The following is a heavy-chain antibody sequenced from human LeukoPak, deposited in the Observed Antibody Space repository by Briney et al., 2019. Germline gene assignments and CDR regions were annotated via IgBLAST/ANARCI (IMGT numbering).Heavy chain of an antibody. CDR3: ARARGSYVEAAY. CDR2: IHQDGSIQ. CDR1: GFTFSSYW. D-gene: IGHD3-16*01. Sequence: GGSLRLSCAAFGFTFSSYWMTWVRQAPGRGLEWVANIHQDGSIQFYVDSVKGRFTVSRDNARNLLYLQMNGLRAEGTAVYYCARARGSYVEAAYWGQGTLVTVSS. J-gene: IGHJ4*02. V-gene: IGHV3-7*01.